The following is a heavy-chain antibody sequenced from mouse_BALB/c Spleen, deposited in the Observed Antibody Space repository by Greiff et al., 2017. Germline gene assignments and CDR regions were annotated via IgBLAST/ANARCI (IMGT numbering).Heavy chain of an antibody. V-gene: IGHV14-4*02. D-gene: IGHD2-1*01. J-gene: IGHJ2*01. CDR3: NAWGGNYFPFDY. CDR2: IDPENGDT. CDR1: GFNTKDYY. Sequence: EVQLQQSGAELVRSGASVKLSCTASGFNTKDYYMHWVKQRPEQGLEWIGWIDPENGDTEYAPKFQGKATMTADTSSNTAYLQLSSLTSEDTAVYYCNAWGGNYFPFDYWGQGTTLTVSS.